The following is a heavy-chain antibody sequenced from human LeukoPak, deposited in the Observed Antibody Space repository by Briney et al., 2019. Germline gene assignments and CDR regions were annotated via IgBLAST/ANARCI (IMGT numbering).Heavy chain of an antibody. CDR3: AELGITMIGGV. J-gene: IGHJ6*04. Sequence: GGSLRLSCAASGFTFSRHGMNWVRQAPGKGLEWVSSISGSGERTYYADFVKGRFTISRDNSKKMLYLQMNSLRAEDTAVYYCAELGITMIGGVWGKGTTVTISS. CDR2: ISGSGERT. CDR1: GFTFSRHG. V-gene: IGHV3-23*01. D-gene: IGHD3-10*02.